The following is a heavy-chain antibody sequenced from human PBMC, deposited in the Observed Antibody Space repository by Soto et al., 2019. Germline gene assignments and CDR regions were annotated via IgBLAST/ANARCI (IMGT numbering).Heavy chain of an antibody. CDR2: ISGSGGST. CDR1: GFTFSSYA. CDR3: AKEGPLYSSSSEWFDP. Sequence: GGSLRLSCAASGFTFSSYAMSWVRQAPGKGLEWVSAISGSGGSTYYADSVKGRFTISRDNSKNTLYLQMNSLRAEDTAVYYCAKEGPLYSSSSEWFDPWGQGTLVTVSS. D-gene: IGHD6-6*01. J-gene: IGHJ5*02. V-gene: IGHV3-23*01.